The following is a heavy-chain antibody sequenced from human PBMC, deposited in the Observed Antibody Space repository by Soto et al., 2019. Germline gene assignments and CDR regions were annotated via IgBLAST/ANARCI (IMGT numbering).Heavy chain of an antibody. CDR3: ARDQGGGWSNIDY. CDR1: GGSISSYY. D-gene: IGHD6-19*01. CDR2: ISYSGTT. V-gene: IGHV4-59*01. Sequence: QVQLQESGPGLVKPSETLSLTCTVSGGSISSYYWSWIRQPPGKGLEWIGYISYSGTTNYNPSLKRRVTISVDTSKNQFSLKLSSVTAADTAVYYCARDQGGGWSNIDYWGQGTLVTVSS. J-gene: IGHJ4*02.